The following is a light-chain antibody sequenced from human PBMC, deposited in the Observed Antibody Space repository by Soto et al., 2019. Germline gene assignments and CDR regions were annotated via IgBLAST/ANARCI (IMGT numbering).Light chain of an antibody. CDR3: HPDDAYFQYC. Sequence: DIQMTQSPSTLSASVGDRVTITCRASQSISSRLAWYQKKPGKAPKLLIYDALNLASGVPSRFSGSGSGTELPPSTCTLQTAYLPTYGRHPDDAYFQYCFAQGT. J-gene: IGKJ2*03. CDR1: QSISSR. CDR2: DAL. V-gene: IGKV1-5*01.